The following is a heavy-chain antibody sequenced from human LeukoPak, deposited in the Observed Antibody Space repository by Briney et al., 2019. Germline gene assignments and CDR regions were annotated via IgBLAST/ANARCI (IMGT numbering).Heavy chain of an antibody. J-gene: IGHJ4*02. V-gene: IGHV3-30*03. CDR1: GFTFSSYG. CDR3: ARAGDGLGDYFDY. Sequence: PGGSLRLSCAASGFTFSSYGMHWVRQAPGKGLEWVAVTSYDGSNIYYADSVKGRFTISRDNSKNTLFLQMNSLRPEDTAVYFCARAGDGLGDYFDYWGQGTLVTVSS. D-gene: IGHD3-10*01. CDR2: TSYDGSNI.